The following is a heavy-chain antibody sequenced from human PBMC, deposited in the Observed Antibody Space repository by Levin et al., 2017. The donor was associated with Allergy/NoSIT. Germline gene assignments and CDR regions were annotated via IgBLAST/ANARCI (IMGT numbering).Heavy chain of an antibody. D-gene: IGHD5-12*01. J-gene: IGHJ4*02. CDR2: IIPIFGTA. V-gene: IGHV1-69*01. CDR1: GGTFSSYA. CDR3: AGYSGYRGYFDY. Sequence: KISCKASGGTFSSYAISWVRQAPGQGLEWMGGIIPIFGTANYAQKFQGRVTITADESTSTAYMELSSLRSEDTAVYYCAGYSGYRGYFDYWGQGTLVTVSS.